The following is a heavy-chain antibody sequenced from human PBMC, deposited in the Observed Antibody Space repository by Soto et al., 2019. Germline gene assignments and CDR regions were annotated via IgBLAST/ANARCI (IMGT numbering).Heavy chain of an antibody. CDR3: ATQYTIFGVATEYYMDV. D-gene: IGHD3-3*01. Sequence: ASVKVSCKASGYTFTSYYMHWVRQAPGKGLEWMGGFDPEDGETIYAQKFQGRVTMTEDTSTDTAYMELSSLRSEDTAVYYCATQYTIFGVATEYYMDVWGKGTTVTVSS. CDR2: FDPEDGET. V-gene: IGHV1-24*01. CDR1: GYTFTSYY. J-gene: IGHJ6*03.